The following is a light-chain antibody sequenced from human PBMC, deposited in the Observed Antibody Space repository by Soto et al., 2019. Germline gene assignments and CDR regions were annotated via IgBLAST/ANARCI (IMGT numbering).Light chain of an antibody. J-gene: IGKJ1*01. Sequence: DIQMTQSPSTLSAAVVGRVTITCRASQSISSWLAWYQQKPGKAPKLLIYDASSLESGVPSRFSGSGSGTEFTLTISSLQPDDFATYYCKQYNSYSKFGQGTKVDIK. V-gene: IGKV1-5*01. CDR2: DAS. CDR1: QSISSW. CDR3: KQYNSYSK.